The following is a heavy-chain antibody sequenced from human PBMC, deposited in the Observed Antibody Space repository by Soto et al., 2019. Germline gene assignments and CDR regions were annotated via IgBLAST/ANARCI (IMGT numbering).Heavy chain of an antibody. CDR2: IYHSGTT. CDR1: GGSLSSFY. Sequence: QVQLQESGPRLVKSSETLSLTCTVSGGSLSSFYWGWIRRRPGKGLEWIGYIYHSGTTKYNSSLKSRVTMSVDSSKNEFSLKLTSVTAADTAVYYCARVHKEELVTVPAAHYDHWGHGTLVTVAP. J-gene: IGHJ4*01. V-gene: IGHV4-59*01. D-gene: IGHD2-2*01. CDR3: ARVHKEELVTVPAAHYDH.